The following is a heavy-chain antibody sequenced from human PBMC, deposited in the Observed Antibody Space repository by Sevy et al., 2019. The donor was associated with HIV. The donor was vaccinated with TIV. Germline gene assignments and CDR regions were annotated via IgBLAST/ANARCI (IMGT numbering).Heavy chain of an antibody. CDR1: GFTFDDYT. CDR3: ARAGSSGYYGLDY. D-gene: IGHD3-22*01. CDR2: ITSDDGST. J-gene: IGHJ4*02. Sequence: GGSLRLSCAASGFTFDDYTMHWIRQAPGKGLEWVSLITSDDGSTCYADSVKGRFTISRDNSKNSLYLHMNNLRTEDTSLYYCARAGSSGYYGLDYWGQGTLFTVSS. V-gene: IGHV3-43*01.